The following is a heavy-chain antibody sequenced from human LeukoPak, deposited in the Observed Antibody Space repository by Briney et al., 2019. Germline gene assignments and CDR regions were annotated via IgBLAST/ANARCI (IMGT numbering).Heavy chain of an antibody. V-gene: IGHV3-20*04. CDR3: ARDLMGIAYRGAFYY. CDR1: GFSLNDYG. CDR2: ITWNGGST. D-gene: IGHD6-13*01. Sequence: GGSLRLSCAASGFSLNDYGMSWVRQAPGQGPEWGSGITWNGGSTDYAASVKGRFTISRDNAKNSLYLQMNSLRAEDTAVYYCARDLMGIAYRGAFYYWGQGTLVTVSS. J-gene: IGHJ4*02.